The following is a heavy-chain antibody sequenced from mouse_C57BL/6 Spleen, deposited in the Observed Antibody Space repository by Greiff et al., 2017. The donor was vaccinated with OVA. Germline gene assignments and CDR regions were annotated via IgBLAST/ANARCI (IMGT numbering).Heavy chain of an antibody. CDR3: AREVGGLYAMDD. CDR2: IYPGSGNT. D-gene: IGHD1-1*02. V-gene: IGHV1-66*01. Sequence: VQLQQSGPELVKPGASVKISCKASGYSFTSYYIHWVKQRPGQGLEWIGWIYPGSGNTKYNEKFKGKATLTADTSSSTAYMQLSSLTSEDSAVYYCAREVGGLYAMDDWGQGTSVTVSS. CDR1: GYSFTSYY. J-gene: IGHJ4*01.